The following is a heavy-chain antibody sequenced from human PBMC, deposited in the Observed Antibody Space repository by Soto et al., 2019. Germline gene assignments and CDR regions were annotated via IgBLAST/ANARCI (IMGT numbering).Heavy chain of an antibody. D-gene: IGHD2-2*01. V-gene: IGHV4-30-2*01. Sequence: QLQLQESGSGLVKPSQNLSLTCAVSGGSISSGCYSWSWVRQPPGKGLEWIGYIYHSGSTYCNQSLKSRVTITVDRSKNQFSLKLSSGTAADTAVYYCARLPDYWGQGTLVTVSS. CDR1: GGSISSGCYS. CDR2: IYHSGST. J-gene: IGHJ4*02. CDR3: ARLPDY.